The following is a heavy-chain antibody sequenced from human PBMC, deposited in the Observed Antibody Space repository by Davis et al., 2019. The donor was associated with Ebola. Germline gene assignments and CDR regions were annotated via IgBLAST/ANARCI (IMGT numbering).Heavy chain of an antibody. D-gene: IGHD2-2*01. CDR1: GFPFSSYW. CDR2: INSDGSST. V-gene: IGHV3-74*01. Sequence: PGGSLRLSCAASGFPFSSYWMHWVRQAPGKGLVWVSRINSDGSSTSYADSVKGRFTISRDNAKNTLYLQMNSLRAEDTAVYYCARDGIVVVPAAYIDAYYGMDVWGQGTTVTVSS. J-gene: IGHJ6*02. CDR3: ARDGIVVVPAAYIDAYYGMDV.